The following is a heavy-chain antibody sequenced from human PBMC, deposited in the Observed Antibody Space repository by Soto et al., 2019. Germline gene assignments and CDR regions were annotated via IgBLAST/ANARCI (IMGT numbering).Heavy chain of an antibody. CDR2: IYYSGST. CDR3: ARQPIVVVVAATHWYFDL. D-gene: IGHD2-15*01. V-gene: IGHV4-59*08. CDR1: GGSISSYY. Sequence: QVQLQESGPGLVKPSETLSLTCTVSGGSISSYYWSWIRQPPGKGLEWIGYIYYSGSTNYNPSLTRRVTISVDTSKNQFALKLSSVTAADTAVYYWARQPIVVVVAATHWYFDLWGRGTLVTVSS. J-gene: IGHJ2*01.